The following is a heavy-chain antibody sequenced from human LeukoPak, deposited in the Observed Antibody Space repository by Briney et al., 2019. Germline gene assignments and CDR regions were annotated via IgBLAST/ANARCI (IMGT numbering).Heavy chain of an antibody. CDR2: IKQDGSEK. CDR1: GFTFSSYW. V-gene: IGHV3-7*05. CDR3: AREWAGVRARSRFDF. J-gene: IGHJ4*02. D-gene: IGHD1-26*01. Sequence: GGSLRLSCAASGFTFSSYWMSWVRQAPGKGLEWVANIKQDGSEKYYGDSVKGRFTISRDNAKNSLYLQMNSLSAEDTAVYYCAREWAGVRARSRFDFWGQGALVTVSS.